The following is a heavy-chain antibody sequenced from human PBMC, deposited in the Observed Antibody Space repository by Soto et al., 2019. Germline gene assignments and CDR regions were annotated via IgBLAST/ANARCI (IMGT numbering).Heavy chain of an antibody. J-gene: IGHJ4*02. V-gene: IGHV3-23*01. CDR3: AKIPGNNVDYSFDY. Sequence: EVKLLESGGGLLQPGGSLSLSCAASGFMLNNYAINWVRQAPGQGLEWVPSISGSGSTINYADSVRGWFTISSDTSKRTLYLQIDTLRAEDTAVYYCAKIPGNNVDYSFDYWGQGTLVTVSS. CDR2: ISGSGSTI. CDR1: GFMLNNYA. D-gene: IGHD3-16*01.